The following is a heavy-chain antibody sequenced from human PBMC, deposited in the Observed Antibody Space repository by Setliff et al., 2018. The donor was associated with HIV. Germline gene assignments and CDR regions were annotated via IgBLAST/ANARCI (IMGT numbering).Heavy chain of an antibody. CDR3: ATCRHRPSNWFDP. CDR1: GFVFTDHS. J-gene: IGHJ5*02. V-gene: IGHV4-38-2*01. Sequence: SETLSLRLSCAASGFVFTDHSLHWVRQPPGKGLEWIGSVYNRGITFKNPSLKSRVTISVDRSGNQFSLRLTSVTAADTAVYYCATCRHRPSNWFDPWGQGTVVTVS. CDR2: VYNRGIT.